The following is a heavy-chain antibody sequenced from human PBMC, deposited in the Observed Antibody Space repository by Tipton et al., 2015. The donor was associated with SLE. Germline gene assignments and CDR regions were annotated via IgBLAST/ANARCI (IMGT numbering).Heavy chain of an antibody. V-gene: IGHV4-38-2*01. CDR1: GYSISSGYY. D-gene: IGHD5-24*01. Sequence: GLVKPSETLSLTCAVSGYSISSGYYCGWIRQPPGKGLEWIGSIYHRGSTYYNPSLKSRVTISVDTSKTQLSLKLSSVTAADTAVHYCARARWGYNDYFFDDWGQGTPVTVST. CDR2: IYHRGST. J-gene: IGHJ4*02. CDR3: ARARWGYNDYFFDD.